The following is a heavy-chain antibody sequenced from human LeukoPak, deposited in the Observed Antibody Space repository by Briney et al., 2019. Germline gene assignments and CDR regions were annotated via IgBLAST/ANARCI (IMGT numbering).Heavy chain of an antibody. CDR2: IYHSGST. CDR1: GGSISSSNW. D-gene: IGHD3-16*02. Sequence: SETLSLTCAVSGGSISSSNWWSWVRQPPGKGLEWIGEIYHSGSTNYNPSLKSRVTISVDTSKNQFSLRLSSVTAADTAVYYCARLQGGGSYLNFDYWGQGTLVTVSS. J-gene: IGHJ4*02. V-gene: IGHV4-4*02. CDR3: ARLQGGGSYLNFDY.